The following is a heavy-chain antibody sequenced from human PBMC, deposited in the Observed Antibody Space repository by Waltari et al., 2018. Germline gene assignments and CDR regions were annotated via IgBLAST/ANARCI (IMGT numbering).Heavy chain of an antibody. V-gene: IGHV3-66*02. J-gene: IGHJ4*02. CDR3: ARLGFLQYSSSRDVEY. CDR1: GFTVSSNY. Sequence: EVQLVESGGGLVQPGGSLRLSCAASGFTVSSNYMSWVRQAPGKGLEWVSGSYSGGSTYYADSVKCRFTISRDNSKNTLYLQMNSLRAEDTAVYYCARLGFLQYSSSRDVEYWGQGTLVTVSS. CDR2: SYSGGST. D-gene: IGHD6-13*01.